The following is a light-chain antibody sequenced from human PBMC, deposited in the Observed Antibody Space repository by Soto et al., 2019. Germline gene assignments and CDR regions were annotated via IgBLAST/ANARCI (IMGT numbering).Light chain of an antibody. Sequence: QSVLIQPPSASGSPGQSVTISCTGTRRDIGGYDFVSWYQQHPGKAPKLLISEVTKRSSGVPDRFSGSKSGNTASLTISGLQSDDEADYYCCSFAGGTNLVFGTGTKLTVL. CDR2: EVT. V-gene: IGLV2-8*01. CDR1: RRDIGGYDF. CDR3: CSFAGGTNLV. J-gene: IGLJ1*01.